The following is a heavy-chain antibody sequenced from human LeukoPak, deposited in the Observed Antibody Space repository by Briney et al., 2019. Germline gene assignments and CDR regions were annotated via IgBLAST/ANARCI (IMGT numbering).Heavy chain of an antibody. CDR3: AREGSSSSLRYYYYGMDV. CDR2: ISYDGSNK. J-gene: IGHJ6*02. Sequence: GSLRLSCAASGFTFSSYAMHWVRQAPGKGLEWVAVISYDGSNKYYAGSVKGRFTISRDNSKNTLYLQMNSLRAEDTAVYYCAREGSSSSLRYYYYGMDVWGQGTTVTVSS. V-gene: IGHV3-30-3*01. D-gene: IGHD6-6*01. CDR1: GFTFSSYA.